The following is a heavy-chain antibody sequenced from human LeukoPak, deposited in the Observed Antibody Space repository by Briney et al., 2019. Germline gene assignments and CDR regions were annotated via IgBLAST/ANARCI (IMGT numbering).Heavy chain of an antibody. CDR3: ARGRGVYDFWSGYYIYYFDY. D-gene: IGHD3-3*01. CDR1: GGSFSGYY. J-gene: IGHJ4*02. V-gene: IGHV4-34*01. CDR2: INHSGST. Sequence: SETLSLTCAVYGGSFSGYYWSWIRQPPGKGLEWIGKINHSGSTNYNPSLKSRVTISVDTSKNQFSLKLSSVTAADTAVYYCARGRGVYDFWSGYYIYYFDYWGQGTLVTVSS.